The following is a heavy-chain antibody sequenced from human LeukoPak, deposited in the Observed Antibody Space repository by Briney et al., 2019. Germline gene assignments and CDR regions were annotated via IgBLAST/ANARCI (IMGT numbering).Heavy chain of an antibody. D-gene: IGHD4-17*01. Sequence: PGGSLRLSCAASGFTFSSYSMSWVRQAPGKGLEWVSTITGSGGSAFYADSVKGRFTISRDNSKNTLYLQMNSLRAEDTAVYYCAKLGGIALTTATNWFDPWGQGTLVTVSS. J-gene: IGHJ5*02. CDR2: ITGSGGSA. CDR3: AKLGGIALTTATNWFDP. V-gene: IGHV3-23*01. CDR1: GFTFSSYS.